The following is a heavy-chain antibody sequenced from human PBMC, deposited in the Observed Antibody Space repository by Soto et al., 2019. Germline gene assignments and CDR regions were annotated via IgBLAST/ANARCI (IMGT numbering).Heavy chain of an antibody. V-gene: IGHV3-23*01. CDR1: GFTFSSYA. Sequence: VRLSCAASGFTFSSYAMSWVRQAPGKGLEWVSGISDSGGSTYYADSVKGRFTISRDNSKNTLYLQMNSLRAEDTAVYYCASGSYASPSDFDYWGQGTLVTVSS. J-gene: IGHJ4*02. CDR2: ISDSGGST. D-gene: IGHD1-26*01. CDR3: ASGSYASPSDFDY.